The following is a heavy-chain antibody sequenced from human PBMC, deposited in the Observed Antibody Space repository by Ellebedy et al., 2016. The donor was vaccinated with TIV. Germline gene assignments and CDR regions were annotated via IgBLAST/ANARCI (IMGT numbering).Heavy chain of an antibody. V-gene: IGHV2-5*02. CDR1: GFSLSTGGVG. Sequence: SGPTLVKPTQTLTLTCTFSGFSLSTGGVGVGWIRQPPGKALEWLALIYWDDDKRYSPSLKSRLTITKDTSKNQVVLTMTNMDPVDTATYYCAHSPSITMVRGVIITENWFNPWGQGTLVTVSS. CDR2: IYWDDDK. D-gene: IGHD3-10*01. CDR3: AHSPSITMVRGVIITENWFNP. J-gene: IGHJ5*02.